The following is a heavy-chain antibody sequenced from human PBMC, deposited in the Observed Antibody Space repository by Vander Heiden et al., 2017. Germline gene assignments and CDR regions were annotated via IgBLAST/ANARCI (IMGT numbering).Heavy chain of an antibody. V-gene: IGHV3-30*18. D-gene: IGHD2-15*01. Sequence: QVQLVESGGGVVQPGRSLRRSCAASGFAFGSYGMHWVRQAPGKGLEWVAVISYDGSNKYYADSVKGRFTISRDNSKNTLYLQMNSLRAEDTAVYYCAKDQVVAATPSVDYWGQGTLVTVSS. CDR3: AKDQVVAATPSVDY. CDR1: GFAFGSYG. J-gene: IGHJ4*02. CDR2: ISYDGSNK.